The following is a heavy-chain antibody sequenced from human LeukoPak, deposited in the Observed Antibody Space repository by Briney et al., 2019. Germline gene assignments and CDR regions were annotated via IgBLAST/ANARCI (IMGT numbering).Heavy chain of an antibody. V-gene: IGHV4-4*08. Sequence: SETLSLTCTVSGGSISSYYWSWIRQPPGKGLEWIGRIYTSGSTNYNPSLKSRVTISVDTSKNQFSLKLSSVTAADTAVYYCATTVTTNDAFDIWGQGTMVTVSS. CDR3: ATTVTTNDAFDI. J-gene: IGHJ3*02. CDR2: IYTSGST. CDR1: GGSISSYY. D-gene: IGHD4-11*01.